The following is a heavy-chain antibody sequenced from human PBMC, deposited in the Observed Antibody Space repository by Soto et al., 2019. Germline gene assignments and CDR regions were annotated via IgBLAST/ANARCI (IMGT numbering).Heavy chain of an antibody. CDR2: IRSKANSYAT. CDR1: GFTFSGSA. J-gene: IGHJ3*02. Sequence: RGSLRLSCAASGFTFSGSAMHWVRQAFGKGLEWVGRIRSKANSYATAYAASVKGRFTISRDDSKNTAYLQMNSLKTEDTAVYYCTRQRGPYCGGDCYNDAFDIWGQGTMVTVSS. CDR3: TRQRGPYCGGDCYNDAFDI. V-gene: IGHV3-73*01. D-gene: IGHD2-21*02.